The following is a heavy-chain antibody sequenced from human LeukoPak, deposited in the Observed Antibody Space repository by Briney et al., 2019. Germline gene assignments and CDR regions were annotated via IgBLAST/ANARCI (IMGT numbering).Heavy chain of an antibody. V-gene: IGHV3-21*01. J-gene: IGHJ3*02. CDR3: AFSYSYGLDAFDI. D-gene: IGHD5-18*01. CDR2: ISSSSSYI. Sequence: PGGSLRLSCTASGFTFSSYSMNWVRQAPGKGLEWVSSISSSSSYIYYADSVKGRFTISRDNAKNSLYLQMNSLRAEDTAVYYCAFSYSYGLDAFDIWGQGTMVTVSS. CDR1: GFTFSSYS.